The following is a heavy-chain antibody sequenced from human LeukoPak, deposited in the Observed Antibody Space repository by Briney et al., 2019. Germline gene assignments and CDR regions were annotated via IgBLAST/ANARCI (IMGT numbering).Heavy chain of an antibody. D-gene: IGHD3-9*01. J-gene: IGHJ4*02. V-gene: IGHV1-2*02. CDR2: INPNSGGT. Sequence: ASVKVSCKASGYTFIGYYMHWVRQAPGQGLEWMGWINPNSGGTNYAQKFQGRVTMTRDTSISTAYMELSSLRSDDTAVYYCASSYDILTGYYPFDYWGQGTLVTVSS. CDR3: ASSYDILTGYYPFDY. CDR1: GYTFIGYY.